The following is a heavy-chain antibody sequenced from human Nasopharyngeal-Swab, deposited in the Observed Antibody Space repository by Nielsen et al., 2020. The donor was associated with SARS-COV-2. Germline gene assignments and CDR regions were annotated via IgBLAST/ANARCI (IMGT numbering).Heavy chain of an antibody. D-gene: IGHD1-1*01. CDR2: ISSNGGST. Sequence: GESLKISCAASGFTFSIYWMHWVRQAPGKGLEYVSAISSNGGSTYYANSVKGRFTISRDNSKNTLYLQMGSLRAEDMAVYYCARGPHWNDVPVVNWFDPWGQGTLVTVSS. J-gene: IGHJ5*02. V-gene: IGHV3-64*01. CDR1: GFTFSIYW. CDR3: ARGPHWNDVPVVNWFDP.